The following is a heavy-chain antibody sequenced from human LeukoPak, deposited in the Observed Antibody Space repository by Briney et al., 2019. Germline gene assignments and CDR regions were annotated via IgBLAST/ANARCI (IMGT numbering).Heavy chain of an antibody. Sequence: PSQTLSLTCTVSGGSISSGGYYWSWIRQHPGKGLEWVGYIYYSGSPYYNPSLKSRVTISVDTFKNQFSLKLSSLTAADTVVYYYARWGDGYSFDYWGRGALVTVSS. V-gene: IGHV4-31*03. CDR2: IYYSGSP. D-gene: IGHD5-24*01. CDR1: GGSISSGGYY. CDR3: ARWGDGYSFDY. J-gene: IGHJ4*02.